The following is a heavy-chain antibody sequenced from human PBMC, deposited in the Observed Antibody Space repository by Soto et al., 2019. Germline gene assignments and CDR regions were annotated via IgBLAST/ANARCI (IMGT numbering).Heavy chain of an antibody. J-gene: IGHJ4*02. CDR2: IIPILGIA. CDR3: ARDEITSGGYLAF. D-gene: IGHD3-3*01. CDR1: GGTFSSYT. V-gene: IGHV1-69*04. Sequence: ASVKVSCKASGGTFSSYTISWVRQAPGQGLEWMGRIIPILGIANYAQKFQGRVTITADKSTSTAYMELSSLRSEDTAVYYCARDEITSGGYLAFGGRGTLVPVSS.